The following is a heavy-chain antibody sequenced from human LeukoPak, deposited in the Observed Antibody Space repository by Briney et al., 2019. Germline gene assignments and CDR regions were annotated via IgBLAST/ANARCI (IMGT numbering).Heavy chain of an antibody. Sequence: PSETLSPTCSVSDDSITMYYWSWIRQPAGKGLEWIGRIYTSGSTNYNPSLKSRVTMSVDTSKNQFSLKLSSVTAADTAVYYCAREGSDYYGSGSYYRSYYYYMDVWGKGTTVTISS. CDR2: IYTSGST. D-gene: IGHD3-10*01. CDR1: DDSITMYY. CDR3: AREGSDYYGSGSYYRSYYYYMDV. J-gene: IGHJ6*03. V-gene: IGHV4-4*07.